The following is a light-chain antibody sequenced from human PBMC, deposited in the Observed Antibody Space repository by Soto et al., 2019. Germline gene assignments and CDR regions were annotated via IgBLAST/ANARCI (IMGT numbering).Light chain of an antibody. J-gene: IGLJ2*01. Sequence: QSVLTQPASVSGSPGQSITISCAGTRDDIGAYDYVSWYQQHPGNAPKLLVYEVTNRPSGVSDRFSGSKSGNTASLTISGLQAEDEADYYCNSYAGDLALFGGGTKVTVL. V-gene: IGLV2-14*01. CDR2: EVT. CDR1: RDDIGAYDY. CDR3: NSYAGDLAL.